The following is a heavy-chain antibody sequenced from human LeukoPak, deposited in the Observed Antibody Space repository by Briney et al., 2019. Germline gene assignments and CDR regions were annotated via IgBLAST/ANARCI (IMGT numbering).Heavy chain of an antibody. CDR3: ARHGAHGDYGAFDI. V-gene: IGHV4-59*08. D-gene: IGHD4-17*01. CDR2: IYYSGST. J-gene: IGHJ3*02. Sequence: SETLSLTCTVSGGSISSYYWSWIRQPPGKGLEWIGYIYYSGSTNYNPSLKSRVTISVDTSKNQFSLKLSSVTAADTAVYYCARHGAHGDYGAFDIWGQGTMVTVSS. CDR1: GGSISSYY.